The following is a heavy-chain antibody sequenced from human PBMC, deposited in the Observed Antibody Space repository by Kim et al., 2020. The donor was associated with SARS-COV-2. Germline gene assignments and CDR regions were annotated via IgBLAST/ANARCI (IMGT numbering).Heavy chain of an antibody. D-gene: IGHD2-2*01. CDR3: ARDKPGIVVVPAANFDY. Sequence: SETLSLTCTVSGGSISSSSYYWGWIRQPPGKGLEWIGSIYYSGSTYYNPSLKSRVTISVDTSKNQFSLKLSSVTAADTAVYYCARDKPGIVVVPAANFDYWGQGTLVTVSS. J-gene: IGHJ4*02. CDR1: GGSISSSSYY. V-gene: IGHV4-39*07. CDR2: IYYSGST.